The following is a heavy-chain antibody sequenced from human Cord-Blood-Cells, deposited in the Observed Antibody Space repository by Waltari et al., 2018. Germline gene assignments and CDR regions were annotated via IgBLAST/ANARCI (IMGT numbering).Heavy chain of an antibody. CDR1: GGSISSYY. CDR3: ARDSVVATRRRYYYYYGMDV. CDR2: IYTSGST. V-gene: IGHV4-4*07. Sequence: QVQLQESGPGLVKPSETLSLTCTASGGSISSYYWSWIRQPAGKGLEWIGRIYTSGSTNYNPSLKSRVTMSVDTSKNQFSLKLSSVTAADTAVYYCARDSVVATRRRYYYYYGMDVWGQGTTVTVSS. D-gene: IGHD5-12*01. J-gene: IGHJ6*02.